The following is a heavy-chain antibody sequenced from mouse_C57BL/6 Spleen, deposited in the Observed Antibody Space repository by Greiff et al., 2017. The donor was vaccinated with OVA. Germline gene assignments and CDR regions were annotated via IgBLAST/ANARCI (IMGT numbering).Heavy chain of an antibody. Sequence: QVQLKQPGAELVMPGASVKLSCKASGYTFTSYWMHWVKQRPGQGLEWIGEIDPSDSYPNYNQKFKGKSTLTVDKSSSTAYMQLSSLTSEDSAVYYCARDRRLLRYFDVWGTGTTVTVSS. J-gene: IGHJ1*03. D-gene: IGHD2-3*01. CDR3: ARDRRLLRYFDV. CDR2: IDPSDSYP. V-gene: IGHV1-69*01. CDR1: GYTFTSYW.